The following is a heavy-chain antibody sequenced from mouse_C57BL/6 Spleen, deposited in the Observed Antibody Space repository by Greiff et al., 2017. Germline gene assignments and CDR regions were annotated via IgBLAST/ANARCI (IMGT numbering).Heavy chain of an antibody. V-gene: IGHV5-6*01. CDR2: ISSGGSYT. D-gene: IGHD4-1*02. Sequence: EVKVVESGGDLVKPGGSLKLSCAASGFTFSSYGMSWVRQTPDKRLEWVATISSGGSYTYYPDSVKGRFTISRDNAKNTLYLQMSSLKSEDTAMYYCASATGTGDFDYWGQGTTLTVSS. J-gene: IGHJ2*01. CDR3: ASATGTGDFDY. CDR1: GFTFSSYG.